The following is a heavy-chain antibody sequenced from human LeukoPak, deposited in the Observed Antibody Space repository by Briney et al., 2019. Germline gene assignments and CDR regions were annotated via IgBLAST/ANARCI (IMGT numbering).Heavy chain of an antibody. D-gene: IGHD6-6*01. CDR1: GFTFSSYG. CDR2: ISYDGSNK. V-gene: IGHV3-30*18. Sequence: GRSLRLSCAASGFTFSSYGMHWVRQAPGKGLEWVAVISYDGSNKYYADSVKGRFTISRDNSKNTLYLQMNSLRAEDTAVYYCAKLVPAFDIWGQGTMVTVSS. CDR3: AKLVPAFDI. J-gene: IGHJ3*02.